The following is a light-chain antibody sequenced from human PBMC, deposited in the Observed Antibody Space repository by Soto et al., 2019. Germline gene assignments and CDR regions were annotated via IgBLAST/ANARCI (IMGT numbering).Light chain of an antibody. CDR1: QTISSTS. V-gene: IGKV3-20*01. J-gene: IGKJ1*01. CDR3: QQYGSSPKT. Sequence: EIVLTQSPGTLSLSPGDRATLSCRASQTISSTSLAWYQQKPGQAPRLLIYAASTRATGIPDRFSGSGSGTDFTLTISRLEPEDFAVYYGQQYGSSPKTFGQGTKVEI. CDR2: AAS.